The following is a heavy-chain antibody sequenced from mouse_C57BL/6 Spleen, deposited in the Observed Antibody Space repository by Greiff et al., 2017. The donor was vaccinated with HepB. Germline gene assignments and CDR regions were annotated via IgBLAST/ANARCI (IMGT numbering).Heavy chain of an antibody. CDR3: ARWAYYGSSYPYFDY. V-gene: IGHV1-82*01. D-gene: IGHD1-1*01. CDR2: IYPGDGDT. CDR1: GYAFSSSW. Sequence: VQLVESGPELVKPGASVKISCKASGYAFSSSWMNWVKQRPGKGLEWIGRIYPGDGDTNYNGKFKGKATLTADKSSSTAYMQLSSLTSEDSAVYFCARWAYYGSSYPYFDYWGQGTTLTVSS. J-gene: IGHJ2*01.